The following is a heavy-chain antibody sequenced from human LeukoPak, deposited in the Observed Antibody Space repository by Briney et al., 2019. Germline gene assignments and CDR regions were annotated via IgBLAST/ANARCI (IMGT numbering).Heavy chain of an antibody. CDR3: AKDRRWLQFDY. V-gene: IGHV3-23*01. Sequence: GGSLRLSCAASGFTFSSYAMSWVRQAPGKGLEWVSSISGSGGSTYCADSVKGRFTISRDNSKSTLYLQMNSLRVEDTAVYYCAKDRRWLQFDYRGQGILVTVSS. CDR1: GFTFSSYA. D-gene: IGHD5-24*01. CDR2: ISGSGGST. J-gene: IGHJ4*02.